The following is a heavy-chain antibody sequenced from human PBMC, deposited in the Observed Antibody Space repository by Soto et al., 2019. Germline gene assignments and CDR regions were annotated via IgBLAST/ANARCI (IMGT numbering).Heavy chain of an antibody. CDR3: ARESLYYYDSSGSNDY. V-gene: IGHV1-18*01. J-gene: IGHJ4*02. CDR2: ISAYNGNT. Sequence: ASVKVSCKASGYTFTSYGISWVRQAPGQGPEWMGWISAYNGNTNYAQKLQGRVTMTTDTSTSTAYMELRSLRSDDTAVYYCARESLYYYDSSGSNDYWGQGTLVTVSS. CDR1: GYTFTSYG. D-gene: IGHD3-22*01.